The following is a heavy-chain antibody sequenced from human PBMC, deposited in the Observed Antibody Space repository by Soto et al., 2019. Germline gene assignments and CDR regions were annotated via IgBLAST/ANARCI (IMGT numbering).Heavy chain of an antibody. CDR2: ISGSGGIT. Sequence: PGGSLRLSCAASGFTFSNYAMTCVRQAPGKGLEWVSFISGSGGITYYADSVKGRFTISRDNSKNTLYLQMHSLRAEDTAIYYCEKDANWQDYYWGQGTLGTVSS. CDR1: GFTFSNYA. CDR3: EKDANWQDYY. J-gene: IGHJ4*02. D-gene: IGHD1-1*01. V-gene: IGHV3-23*01.